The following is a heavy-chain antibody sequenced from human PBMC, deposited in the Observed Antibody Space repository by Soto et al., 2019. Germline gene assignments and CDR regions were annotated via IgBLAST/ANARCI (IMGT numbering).Heavy chain of an antibody. CDR2: ISSSSSYI. D-gene: IGHD3-22*01. Sequence: GGSLRLSCAASGFTFSSYSMNWVRQAPGKGLEWVSSISSSSSYIYYADSVKGRFTISRDNAKNSLDLQMNSLRAEDTAVYYCARDPSQYYDSSGYYFREYFDYWGQGTLVTVSS. CDR3: ARDPSQYYDSSGYYFREYFDY. J-gene: IGHJ4*02. V-gene: IGHV3-21*01. CDR1: GFTFSSYS.